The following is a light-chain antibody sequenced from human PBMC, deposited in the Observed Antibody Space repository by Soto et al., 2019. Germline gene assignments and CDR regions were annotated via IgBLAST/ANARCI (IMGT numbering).Light chain of an antibody. CDR3: QQSYTNRGYT. V-gene: IGKV1-39*01. CDR1: QSIRSY. J-gene: IGKJ2*01. CDR2: AAS. Sequence: DIQMTQSPSSLSASVGDRVTITCRASQSIRSYLNWYQQKPGKAPNLLIYAASSLQSGVPSRFSGSGSGTDFTLTISSLQPEDFATYYCQQSYTNRGYTVSHGTKLEIK.